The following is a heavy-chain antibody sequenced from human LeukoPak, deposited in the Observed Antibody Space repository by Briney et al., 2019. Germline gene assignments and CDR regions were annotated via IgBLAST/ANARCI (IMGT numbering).Heavy chain of an antibody. CDR1: GGSISSGGYY. CDR2: IYYSGST. D-gene: IGHD3-22*01. CDR3: AGTPSSGYYYPSH. V-gene: IGHV4-31*03. J-gene: IGHJ4*02. Sequence: PSETLSLTCTVSGGSISSGGYYWSWIRQYPGKGLEWIGYIYYSGSTHYNPSLKSRVTISVDTSKNQFSLKLSSVTAADTAVYYCAGTPSSGYYYPSHWGQGTLVTVSS.